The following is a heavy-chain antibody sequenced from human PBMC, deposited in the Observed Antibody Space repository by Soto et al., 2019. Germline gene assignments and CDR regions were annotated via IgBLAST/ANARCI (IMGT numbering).Heavy chain of an antibody. CDR3: ARAYSYACDY. Sequence: EVQRLESGGGLVQPGGSLRLSCAVSGSTVSSFDMSWVRQAPGKGLEWVSVISSSGGTTYYADSVKGRFTISRDNSKNTLYLQMNSLRAEDTAVYYCARAYSYACDYWGQGTLVTVSS. V-gene: IGHV3-23*01. D-gene: IGHD3-16*01. CDR1: GSTVSSFD. J-gene: IGHJ4*02. CDR2: ISSSGGTT.